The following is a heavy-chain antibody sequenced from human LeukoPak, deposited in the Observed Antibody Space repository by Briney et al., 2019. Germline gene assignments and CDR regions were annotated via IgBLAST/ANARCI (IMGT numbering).Heavy chain of an antibody. CDR3: ASSRGSWPDYFDY. CDR1: GFTFSSYE. J-gene: IGHJ4*02. V-gene: IGHV3-48*03. Sequence: GGSLRLSCAASGFTFSSYEMSWVRQAPGKGLEWVSYITDSGSTIYYADSVKGRFTISRDNAKNSLYLQMNSLRAEDTAVYYCASSRGSWPDYFDYWGQGTLVTVSS. D-gene: IGHD6-13*01. CDR2: ITDSGSTI.